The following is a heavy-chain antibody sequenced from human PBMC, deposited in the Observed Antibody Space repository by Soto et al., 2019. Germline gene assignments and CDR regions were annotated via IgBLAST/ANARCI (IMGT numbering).Heavy chain of an antibody. Sequence: QLQLQESGPGLVKPSETLSLTCTVSGGSISSSSYYWGWIRQPPGKGLEWIGSIYYSGSTYYNPSLKSRVTISVDTSKNQFSLKLSSVTAADTAVYYCARHSMTTVTNFDYWGQGTLVTVSS. CDR1: GGSISSSSYY. D-gene: IGHD4-17*01. J-gene: IGHJ4*02. CDR2: IYYSGST. V-gene: IGHV4-39*01. CDR3: ARHSMTTVTNFDY.